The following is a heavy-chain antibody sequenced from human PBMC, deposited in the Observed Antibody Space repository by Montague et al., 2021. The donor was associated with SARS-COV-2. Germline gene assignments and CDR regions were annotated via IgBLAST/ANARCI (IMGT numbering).Heavy chain of an antibody. CDR3: ARYGSGGSCYNYYYYGMDV. CDR2: IIPIFGTA. D-gene: IGHD2-15*01. CDR1: GGTFSSYA. V-gene: IGHV1-69*13. Sequence: SVKVSCKASGGTFSSYAISWVRQAPGQGLEWMGGIIPIFGTANYAQKFQGRVTITADESTSTAYMELSSLRSEDTAVYYCARYGSGGSCYNYYYYGMDVWGQGTTVTVSS. J-gene: IGHJ6*02.